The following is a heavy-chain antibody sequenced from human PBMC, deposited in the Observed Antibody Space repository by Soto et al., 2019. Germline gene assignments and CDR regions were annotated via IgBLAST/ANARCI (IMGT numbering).Heavy chain of an antibody. J-gene: IGHJ4*02. Sequence: SETLSLTCTVSGGSISSGDYYWSWIRQPPGKGLEWIGYIYHSGSSNYNPPLKSRVAISVDASKNQFSLKLSSVTAADTAVYYCARVGSIAPAGIPLVYFDYWSQGTLVTVSS. CDR1: GGSISSGDYY. CDR3: ARVGSIAPAGIPLVYFDY. D-gene: IGHD6-13*01. V-gene: IGHV4-61*08. CDR2: IYHSGSS.